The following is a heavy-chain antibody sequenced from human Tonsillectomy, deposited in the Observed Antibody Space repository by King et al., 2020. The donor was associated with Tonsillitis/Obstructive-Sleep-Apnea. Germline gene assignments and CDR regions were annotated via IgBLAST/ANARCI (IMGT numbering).Heavy chain of an antibody. J-gene: IGHJ4*02. CDR2: ISPYNGDT. D-gene: IGHD3-22*01. Sequence: QLVQSGAEVKRPGASVRVSCKASGYTFTSYGISWVRQAPGQGLEWMGWISPYNGDTNFAQKLQGRVTMTTGTSTSTAYMELRSLRSDDTAVYYCARDSMSHYYDSSGYYSFDYWGQGTLVTVSS. CDR3: ARDSMSHYYDSSGYYSFDY. V-gene: IGHV1-18*01. CDR1: GYTFTSYG.